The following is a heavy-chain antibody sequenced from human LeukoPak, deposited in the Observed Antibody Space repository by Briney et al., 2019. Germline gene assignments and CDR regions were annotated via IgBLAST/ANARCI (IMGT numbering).Heavy chain of an antibody. D-gene: IGHD3-22*01. CDR2: FDPEDGET. CDR3: ATAGGIGRDSSGFPDC. V-gene: IGHV1-24*01. CDR1: GYTLTELS. J-gene: IGHJ4*02. Sequence: ASVKVSCKVSGYTLTELSMHWVRQAPGKGLEGMGGFDPEDGETIYAQKFQGRVTMTEDTSTDTAYMELSSLRSEDTAVYYCATAGGIGRDSSGFPDCWGQGTLVTVSS.